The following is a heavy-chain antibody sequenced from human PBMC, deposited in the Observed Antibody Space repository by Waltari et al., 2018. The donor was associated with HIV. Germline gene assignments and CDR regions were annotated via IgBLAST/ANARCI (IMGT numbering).Heavy chain of an antibody. Sequence: QVQLVESGGGLVNPGGSVRLSCATSGFTFSDYYMTWIRQATGKGLEWVSYIRSDTDTIYYADSVKGRFTISRDNAKNSLYLQMNRLSVEDTAVYYCARLKYSSGFFDYWGQGALVTVSS. V-gene: IGHV3-11*01. D-gene: IGHD6-19*01. CDR2: IRSDTDTI. J-gene: IGHJ4*02. CDR3: ARLKYSSGFFDY. CDR1: GFTFSDYY.